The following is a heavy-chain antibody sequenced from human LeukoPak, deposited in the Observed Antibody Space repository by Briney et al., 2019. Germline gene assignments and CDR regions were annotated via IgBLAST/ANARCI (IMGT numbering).Heavy chain of an antibody. V-gene: IGHV3-21*01. CDR3: ARVNSWSGAFDY. Sequence: GGSLRLSCAASGFTFSSYSMNWVRQAPGKGLEWVSSISSSSSYIYYADSVKGRFTISRDNAKNSLYLQMNSLRAEDTAVYYCARVNSWSGAFDYWGQGTLVTVSS. CDR2: ISSSSSYI. J-gene: IGHJ4*02. CDR1: GFTFSSYS. D-gene: IGHD6-13*01.